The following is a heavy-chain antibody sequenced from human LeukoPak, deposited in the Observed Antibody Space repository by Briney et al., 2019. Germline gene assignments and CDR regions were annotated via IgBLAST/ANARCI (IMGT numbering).Heavy chain of an antibody. CDR3: IRVGPLYFDY. V-gene: IGHV3-30-3*01. CDR2: ISYDGSNK. D-gene: IGHD1-26*01. J-gene: IGHJ4*02. CDR1: GFTFSSYW. Sequence: GGSLRLSCAASGFTFSSYWMNWVRQAPGKGLEWVAVISYDGSNKYYADSVKGRFTISRDNSKNTLYLQMNSLRAEDTAVYYCIRVGPLYFDYWGQGTLVTVSS.